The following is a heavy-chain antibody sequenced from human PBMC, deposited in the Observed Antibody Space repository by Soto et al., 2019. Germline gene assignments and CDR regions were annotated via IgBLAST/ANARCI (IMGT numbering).Heavy chain of an antibody. V-gene: IGHV4-39*01. Sequence: QLQLQESGPGLVKPSETLSLTCTVSGGSIRSDNSYWDWVRQPPGKGLEWIATMPSGGRTLYSPSLRGPLTLSIATSMTQFSLKMSSGTATDTAVYFCARFPVIYGVHTPYLDLWGQGIVVIVSS. CDR1: GGSIRSDNSY. CDR2: MPSGGRT. CDR3: ARFPVIYGVHTPYLDL. J-gene: IGHJ4*02. D-gene: IGHD3-3*01.